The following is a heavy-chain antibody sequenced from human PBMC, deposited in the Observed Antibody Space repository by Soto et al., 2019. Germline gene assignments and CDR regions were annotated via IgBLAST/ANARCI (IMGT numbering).Heavy chain of an antibody. D-gene: IGHD3-10*01. CDR3: AKVGPSRGSGTKEVPYYYCMDV. CDR1: GFTFSSYA. Sequence: QPGGSLRLSCAASGFTFSSYAMSWVRQAPGKGLEWVSAISGSGGSTYYADSVKGRFTISRDNSKNTLYLQMNSLRAEYTAVYYCAKVGPSRGSGTKEVPYYYCMDVWRQETTVTVSS. CDR2: ISGSGGST. V-gene: IGHV3-23*01. J-gene: IGHJ6*02.